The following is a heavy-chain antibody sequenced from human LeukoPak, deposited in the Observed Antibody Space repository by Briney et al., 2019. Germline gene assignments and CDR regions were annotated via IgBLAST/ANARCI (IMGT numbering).Heavy chain of an antibody. J-gene: IGHJ4*02. D-gene: IGHD3-16*01. CDR3: ATSSFASGCFWGRFDF. Sequence: GGSLRLSCAASGFTVSTNRMSWVRQAPGEGLEWVSGIFSGDTTFYADSVKGRFSISRGNSKNTVYLQMNSLRAEDTAVYYCATSSFASGCFWGRFDFWGQGVLVTVSS. CDR1: GFTVSTNR. V-gene: IGHV3-66*01. CDR2: IFSGDTT.